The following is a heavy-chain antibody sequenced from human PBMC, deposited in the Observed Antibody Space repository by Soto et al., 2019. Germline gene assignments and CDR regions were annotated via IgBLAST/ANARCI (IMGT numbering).Heavy chain of an antibody. CDR1: GYTFRNFG. J-gene: IGHJ4*02. CDR2: SSAYNANA. Sequence: QIQLLQSGAEVKKPGASVKVTYKASGYTFRNFGISWVRQAPGQGLEWMGWSSAYNANANYAQKFQGRLTMTADTSTSTAYMELRSLRSDDTAVYYCARENSYFDYWGQGTLVTVSS. V-gene: IGHV1-18*01. CDR3: ARENSYFDY.